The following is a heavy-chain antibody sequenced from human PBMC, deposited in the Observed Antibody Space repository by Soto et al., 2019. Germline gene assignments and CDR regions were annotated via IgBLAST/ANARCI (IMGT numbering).Heavy chain of an antibody. Sequence: QVQLVESGGGVVQRRRSLRLSCAASGFIFSNYGMHWVRQAPGKGLEWVALIWYDGSNKYYADSVKGRFTISRDNSKNTLYLQMNTLRVEDTALYYCARDLEWAGYGYFDQWGQGSLVTVSS. J-gene: IGHJ4*02. D-gene: IGHD5-12*01. CDR3: ARDLEWAGYGYFDQ. V-gene: IGHV3-33*01. CDR1: GFIFSNYG. CDR2: IWYDGSNK.